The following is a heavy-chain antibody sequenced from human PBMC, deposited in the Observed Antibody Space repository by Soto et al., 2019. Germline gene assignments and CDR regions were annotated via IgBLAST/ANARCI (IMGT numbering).Heavy chain of an antibody. Sequence: SETLSLTCAVYGGSFSGYYWTWIRQPPRKGLEWIGEIKHSGTINFNPSLKSRLTISLDTSKKHFSLTLSSVTDADTAAYYCARADRTLVTSYSLDVWGQGTTVTVSS. V-gene: IGHV4-34*01. CDR2: IKHSGTI. D-gene: IGHD2-21*02. CDR3: ARADRTLVTSYSLDV. J-gene: IGHJ6*02. CDR1: GGSFSGYY.